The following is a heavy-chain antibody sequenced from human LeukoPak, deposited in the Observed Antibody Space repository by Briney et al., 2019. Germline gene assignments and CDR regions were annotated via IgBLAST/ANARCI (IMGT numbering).Heavy chain of an antibody. CDR3: ARAVVGGSYSHFDY. V-gene: IGHV4-59*01. J-gene: IGHJ4*02. CDR2: IYYSGST. Sequence: SETLSLTCTVSGSSISSYHWSWIRQPPGKGLEWIAYIYYSGSTNYNPSLKSRVTISVDTSENQFSLNLSSVTAADTAVYYCARAVVGGSYSHFDYWGQGTLVTVSS. D-gene: IGHD1-26*01. CDR1: GSSISSYH.